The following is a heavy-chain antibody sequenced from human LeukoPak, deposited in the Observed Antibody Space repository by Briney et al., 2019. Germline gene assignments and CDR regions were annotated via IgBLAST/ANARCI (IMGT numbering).Heavy chain of an antibody. J-gene: IGHJ5*02. CDR2: INPNSGGT. Sequence: ASVKVSCKASGYTFTGYYMHWVRQAPGQGLEWMGWINPNSGGTNYAQKFQGRVTMTRDTSISTAYMELSRLRSDDTAVYYCARDGDPRYSAPYNWFDLWGQGTLVTVSS. CDR3: ARDGDPRYSAPYNWFDL. D-gene: IGHD2-15*01. V-gene: IGHV1-2*02. CDR1: GYTFTGYY.